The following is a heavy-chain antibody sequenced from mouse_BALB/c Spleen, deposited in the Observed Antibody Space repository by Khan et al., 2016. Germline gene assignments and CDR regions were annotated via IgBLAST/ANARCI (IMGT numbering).Heavy chain of an antibody. CDR1: GFSLTGYG. V-gene: IGHV2-5-1*01. J-gene: IGHJ3*01. D-gene: IGHD2-14*01. Sequence: VQLQESGPSLVQPSQSLSITCTVSGFSLTGYGVHWVRQSPGKGLEWLGVIWRGGRTDNNEAFMSRLSITKDNSKSHVFFKVNGLQIDDTAIYYCAKKDAIGGFAYWGQGTLVTVSA. CDR3: AKKDAIGGFAY. CDR2: IWRGGRT.